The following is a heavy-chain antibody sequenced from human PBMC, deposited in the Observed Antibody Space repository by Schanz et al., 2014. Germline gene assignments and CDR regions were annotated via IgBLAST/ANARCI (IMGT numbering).Heavy chain of an antibody. D-gene: IGHD3-22*01. V-gene: IGHV3-23*04. Sequence: EVQVVESGGGLVQPGGSLRLSCEASGFTLTSYALTWVRQAPGKGLEWLSVIDSSGGSTYYADSVKGRFTISRDNSKNTLYLQMNSLRAEDTAVYYCARYYETSYYPLYYCDYWGQGTLVTVSS. CDR2: IDSSGGST. J-gene: IGHJ4*02. CDR3: ARYYETSYYPLYYCDY. CDR1: GFTLTSYA.